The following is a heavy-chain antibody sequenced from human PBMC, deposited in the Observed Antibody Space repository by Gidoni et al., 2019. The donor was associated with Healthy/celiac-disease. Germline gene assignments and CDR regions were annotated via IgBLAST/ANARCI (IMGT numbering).Heavy chain of an antibody. D-gene: IGHD3-22*01. J-gene: IGHJ4*02. CDR3: ARVGYYDSSGYDPDY. Sequence: QAQLQQWGAGLLKPSETLSLTCAVDGGSFGGYYWSWIRQPTGKGREWIGEINPSGNTNYNPSLKSRVTIAVDTSKNQFYLKLSSVTAADTDVYYCARVGYYDSSGYDPDYWGQGTLVTVSS. CDR1: GGSFGGYY. V-gene: IGHV4-34*01. CDR2: INPSGNT.